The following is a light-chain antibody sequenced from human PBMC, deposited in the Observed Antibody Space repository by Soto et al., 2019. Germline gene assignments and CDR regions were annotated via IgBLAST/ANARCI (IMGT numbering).Light chain of an antibody. CDR2: GAC. J-gene: IGKJ5*01. Sequence: EIVLTQSPGTLSLSPGERATLSCRVSQSVSSSYLAWYQQKPGQALRLLIYGACSSATGIPDRFSGSGSGTDFTFTISRLEPEDVAVYYCQQYGSSPITSSRGTRLEIK. CDR3: QQYGSSPIT. V-gene: IGKV3-20*01. CDR1: QSVSSSY.